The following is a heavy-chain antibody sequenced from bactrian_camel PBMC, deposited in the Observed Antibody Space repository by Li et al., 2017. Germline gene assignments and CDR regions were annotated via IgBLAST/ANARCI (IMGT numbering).Heavy chain of an antibody. CDR2: IRADGTT. D-gene: IGHD4*01. V-gene: IGHV3S67*01. J-gene: IGHJ4*01. Sequence: VQLVESGGDSVQAGGSLRLSCTAPGFPHTTCAMNWYRQAAGKQREWVSAIRADGTTVYADSVKGRFTISRDNAKNTLSLQLNSLKPEDTAMYYCAAVGPCGRRWNIDYEWLYFGQGTQVTVS. CDR1: GFPHTTCA. CDR3: AAVGPCGRRWNIDYEWLY.